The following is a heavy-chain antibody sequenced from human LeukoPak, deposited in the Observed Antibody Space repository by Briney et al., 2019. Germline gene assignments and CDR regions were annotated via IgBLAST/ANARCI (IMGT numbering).Heavy chain of an antibody. CDR3: VSFYETY. V-gene: IGHV3-74*01. Sequence: GGSLRLSCAASGFTFTTYWMHWVRQAPGKGLVWVSHINSDGSITSYADSVKGRFTISRDNAKNTLYLQMNSLRAEDTAVYYCVSFYETYWGRGTLVTVSS. D-gene: IGHD2/OR15-2a*01. CDR1: GFTFTTYW. J-gene: IGHJ4*02. CDR2: INSDGSIT.